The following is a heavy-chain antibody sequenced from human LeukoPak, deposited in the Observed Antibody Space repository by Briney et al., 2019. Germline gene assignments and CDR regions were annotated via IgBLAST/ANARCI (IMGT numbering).Heavy chain of an antibody. V-gene: IGHV1-2*02. D-gene: IGHD2-2*01. CDR3: ARDREYQLLGWDYFDY. J-gene: IGHJ4*02. Sequence: ASVKVSCKASGYTFTGYYMHWVRQAPGQGLEWMGWINPNSGGTNYAQKFQGRVTMTRDTSISTAYMELSRLRSDDTAVYYCARDREYQLLGWDYFDYWAREPWSPSPQ. CDR1: GYTFTGYY. CDR2: INPNSGGT.